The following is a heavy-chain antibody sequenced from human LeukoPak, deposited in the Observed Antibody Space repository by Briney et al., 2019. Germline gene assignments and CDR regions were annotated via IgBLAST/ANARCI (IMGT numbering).Heavy chain of an antibody. D-gene: IGHD3-10*01. CDR2: INHSGST. CDR3: ARHVLPGGASPHDAFDI. CDR1: GGSFSGYY. V-gene: IGHV4-34*01. Sequence: SETLSLTCAVYGGSFSGYYWSWIRQPPGKGLEWIGEINHSGSTNYNPSLKSRVTISVDTSKNQFSLKLSSVTAADTAVYYCARHVLPGGASPHDAFDIWGQGTMVTVSS. J-gene: IGHJ3*02.